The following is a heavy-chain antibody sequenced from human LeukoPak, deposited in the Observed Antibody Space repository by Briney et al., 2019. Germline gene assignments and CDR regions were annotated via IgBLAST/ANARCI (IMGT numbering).Heavy chain of an antibody. V-gene: IGHV5-51*01. D-gene: IGHD3-16*01. J-gene: IGHJ6*03. CDR1: GYSSTSYW. CDR2: IYPDDSDT. Sequence: GESLKISCKGAGYSSTSYWIAWVRQMPGKGLEWMGIIYPDDSDTRYRPSFQGQVTISADKSISTAYLQWNTLKASDTAMYYCARGGGIYYSYMDVWGKGTTVTVSS. CDR3: ARGGGIYYSYMDV.